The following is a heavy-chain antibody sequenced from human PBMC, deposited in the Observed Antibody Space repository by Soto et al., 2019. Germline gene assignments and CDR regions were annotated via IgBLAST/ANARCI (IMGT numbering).Heavy chain of an antibody. V-gene: IGHV4-4*02. D-gene: IGHD3-16*01. CDR3: ARASLGMFYSPGYYTDF. Sequence: SETLSLTCAVSSGSISSSNWWSWVRQPPGKGLEWIGEIYHSGSTNCNPSLKSRVTISVDKSKNQFSLKLSSVTAADTAVYYCARASLGMFYSPGYYTDFWGKATTVTVS. CDR2: IYHSGST. CDR1: SGSISSSNW. J-gene: IGHJ6*03.